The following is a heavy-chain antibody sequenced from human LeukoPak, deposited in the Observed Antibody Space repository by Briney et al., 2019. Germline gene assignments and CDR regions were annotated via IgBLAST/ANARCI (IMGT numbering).Heavy chain of an antibody. D-gene: IGHD6-19*01. Sequence: SETLSLTCTVSGASISDHYWNWIRQPPGKGLEWIGYSRYSESSNYNPSLKGRATISVDTSKNQFSLKLSSVTAADTAVYYCARENSSGWRGGGFDYWGQGTLVTVSS. CDR2: SRYSESS. J-gene: IGHJ4*02. CDR3: ARENSSGWRGGGFDY. CDR1: GASISDHY. V-gene: IGHV4-59*11.